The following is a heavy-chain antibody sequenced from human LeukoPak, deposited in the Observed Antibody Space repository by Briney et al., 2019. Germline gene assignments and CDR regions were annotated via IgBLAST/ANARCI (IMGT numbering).Heavy chain of an antibody. CDR1: GYTFTGYY. CDR2: INPNSGGT. D-gene: IGHD3-3*01. Sequence: ASVKVSCKASGYTFTGYYMHWVRQAPGQGLEWMGRINPNSGGTNYAQKFQGRVTMTRDTSISTAYMELRSLRSDDTAVYYCASMTRADYDFWSGYSDTYYYYYYMDVWGKGTTVTDSS. CDR3: ASMTRADYDFWSGYSDTYYYYYYMDV. J-gene: IGHJ6*03. V-gene: IGHV1-2*06.